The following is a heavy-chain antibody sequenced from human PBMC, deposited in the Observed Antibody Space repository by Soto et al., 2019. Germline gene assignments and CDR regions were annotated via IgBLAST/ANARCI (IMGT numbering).Heavy chain of an antibody. CDR1: GGSINSYY. D-gene: IGHD3-16*01. CDR3: ARGLRGNDY. V-gene: IGHV4-59*01. CDR2: IYYSGST. Sequence: SETLSLTCTVSGGSINSYYWSWIRQPPGKGLEWIGYIYYSGSTNYNPSLKSRVTISVDTSKNQFSLKLSSVTAADTAVYYCARGLRGNDYWGQGTLVTGSS. J-gene: IGHJ4*02.